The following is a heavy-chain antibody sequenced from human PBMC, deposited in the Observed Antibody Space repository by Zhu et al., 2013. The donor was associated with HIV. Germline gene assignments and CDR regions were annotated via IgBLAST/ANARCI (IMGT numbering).Heavy chain of an antibody. Sequence: HVQLVQSGAEVRSLGPSVKVSCKASGYTFTGYYMHWVRQAPGQGLEWMGWINPNSGGTNYAQKFQGRVTMTRDTSISTAYMELSRLRSDDTAVYYCARQEWELPDYWGQGTLVTVSS. CDR2: INPNSGGT. J-gene: IGHJ4*02. D-gene: IGHD1-26*01. CDR1: GYTFTGYY. CDR3: ARQEWELPDY. V-gene: IGHV1-2*02.